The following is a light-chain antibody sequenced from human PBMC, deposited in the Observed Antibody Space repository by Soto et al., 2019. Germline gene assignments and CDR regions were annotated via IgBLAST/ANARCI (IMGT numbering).Light chain of an antibody. Sequence: IQLTQSPSSLSAFVGDRVTITCRASQGIRNDLAWYQQKPGQAPKLLIYAASTLQSGVPSRFSGSGSGTDFTLTISSLQPEDFATYYCQHFDSYPLTFSGGTQVEIK. CDR1: QGIRND. CDR2: AAS. J-gene: IGKJ4*01. V-gene: IGKV1-9*01. CDR3: QHFDSYPLT.